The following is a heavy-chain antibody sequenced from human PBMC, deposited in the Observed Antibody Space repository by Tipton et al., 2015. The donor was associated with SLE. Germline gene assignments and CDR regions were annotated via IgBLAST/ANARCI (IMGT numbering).Heavy chain of an antibody. CDR3: ARHWMMLGGGFDY. CDR1: GGSFSGYY. D-gene: IGHD3-10*02. V-gene: IGHV4-34*01. CDR2: INHSGST. J-gene: IGHJ4*02. Sequence: TLSLTCAVYGGSFSGYYWSWIRQPPGKGLEWIGEINHSGSTNYNPSLKSRVTISVDTSKNQFSLKLSSVTAADTAVYYCARHWMMLGGGFDYWGQGILVTVSS.